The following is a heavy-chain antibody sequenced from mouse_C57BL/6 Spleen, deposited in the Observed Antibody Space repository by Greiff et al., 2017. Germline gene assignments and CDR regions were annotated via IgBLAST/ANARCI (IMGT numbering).Heavy chain of an antibody. D-gene: IGHD1-1*01. CDR2: ISSGSSTI. V-gene: IGHV5-17*01. CDR1: GFTFSDYG. J-gene: IGHJ3*01. Sequence: EVKLMESGGGLVKPGGSLKLSCAASGFTFSDYGMHWVRQAPEKGLEWVAYISSGSSTIYYADTVKGRFTISRDNAKNTLFLQMTSLRSEDTAMYYCASPYYGSPWFAYWGQGTLVTVSA. CDR3: ASPYYGSPWFAY.